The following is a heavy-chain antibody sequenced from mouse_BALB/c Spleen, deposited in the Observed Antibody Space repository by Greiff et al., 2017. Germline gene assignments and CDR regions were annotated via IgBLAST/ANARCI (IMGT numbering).Heavy chain of an antibody. J-gene: IGHJ2*01. D-gene: IGHD2-10*02. V-gene: IGHV3-8*02. CDR1: GDSITSGY. Sequence: EVQLQESGPSLVRPSQTLSLTCSVTGDSITSGYWNWIRKFPGNKLEYMGYISYSGSTYYNPSLISRISINRDTSKNQYYLQLNSVTTEDTATDCCARRLYDYFDYWGQGTTLAVAA. CDR3: ARRLYDYFDY. CDR2: ISYSGST.